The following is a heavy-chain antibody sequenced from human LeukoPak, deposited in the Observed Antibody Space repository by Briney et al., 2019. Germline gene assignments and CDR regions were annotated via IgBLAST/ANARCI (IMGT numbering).Heavy chain of an antibody. D-gene: IGHD2-15*01. Sequence: SETLSLTCAVSGGSISSGGYSWSWIRQPPGKGLEWIGYIFHSGSTKYNTSLKSRVTISVDRSKTQFSLRLSSVTAADTAVYYCARERPGYCSGGSCYSGLGAFDIWGQGTMVTVSS. CDR2: IFHSGST. J-gene: IGHJ3*02. V-gene: IGHV4-30-2*01. CDR1: GGSISSGGYS. CDR3: ARERPGYCSGGSCYSGLGAFDI.